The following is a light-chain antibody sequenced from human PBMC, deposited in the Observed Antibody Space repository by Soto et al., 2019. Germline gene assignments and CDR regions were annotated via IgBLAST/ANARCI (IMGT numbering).Light chain of an antibody. Sequence: QSALTQPPSASGSPGQSVTISCTGTTSDVGGSNSVSWYQQHPGKAPNLMIYDVNKRPSGVPDRFSGSKSGNTASLTVSGLQAADEDYYFCSSYAPSDLVFGGGTKVTVL. CDR3: SSYAPSDLV. CDR1: TSDVGGSNS. V-gene: IGLV2-8*01. CDR2: DVN. J-gene: IGLJ2*01.